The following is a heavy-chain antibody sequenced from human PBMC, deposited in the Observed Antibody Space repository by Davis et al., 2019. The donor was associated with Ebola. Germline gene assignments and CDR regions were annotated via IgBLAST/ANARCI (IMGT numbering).Heavy chain of an antibody. CDR1: GFTFSSYG. CDR3: AKDLVLGYYYDSSGGPDY. J-gene: IGHJ4*02. Sequence: GESLKISCAASGFTFSSYGMHWVRQAPGKGLEWVAVISYDGSNKYYADSVKGRFTISRDNSKNTLYLQMNSLRAEDTAVYYCAKDLVLGYYYDSSGGPDYWGQGTLVTVSS. CDR2: ISYDGSNK. V-gene: IGHV3-30*18. D-gene: IGHD3-22*01.